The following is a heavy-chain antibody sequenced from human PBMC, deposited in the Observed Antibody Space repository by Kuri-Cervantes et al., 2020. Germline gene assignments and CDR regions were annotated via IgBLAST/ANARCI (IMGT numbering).Heavy chain of an antibody. CDR2: IDWDDDK. CDR1: GFSLSTSGMR. Sequence: SGPTLVKPTQTLTLTCTFSGFSLSTSGMRVNWIRQPPGKALEWPARIDWDDDKFYSTSLKTRLTISKDTSKNQVVLTMTNMDPVDTGTYYCAHSGGSFRNRFDPWGQGTLVTVSS. V-gene: IGHV2-70D*14. D-gene: IGHD2-15*01. J-gene: IGHJ5*02. CDR3: AHSGGSFRNRFDP.